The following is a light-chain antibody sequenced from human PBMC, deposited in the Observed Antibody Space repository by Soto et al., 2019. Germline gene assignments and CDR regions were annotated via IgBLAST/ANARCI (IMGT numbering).Light chain of an antibody. V-gene: IGKV4-1*01. Sequence: DIVMTQSPDSLSVSLGERATFSCKSSQTLLYNSNNKNYLAWFQQKPGQAPKLLIYWASTRNSGVPDRFSGSGSGTEFTLTISNLQAEDVATYYCQQYYHVPVTFGQGTRLEI. CDR2: WAS. CDR1: QTLLYNSNNKNY. J-gene: IGKJ5*01. CDR3: QQYYHVPVT.